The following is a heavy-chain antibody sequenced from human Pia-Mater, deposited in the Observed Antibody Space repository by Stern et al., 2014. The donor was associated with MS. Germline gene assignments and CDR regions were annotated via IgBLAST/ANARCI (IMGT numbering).Heavy chain of an antibody. CDR3: AGGTVAGLFDY. D-gene: IGHD6-19*01. J-gene: IGHJ4*02. CDR2: IYNIGST. Sequence: QVQLQESGPGLVKPSQTLSLTCTVSGGSINIGDYYWSWIRHLPGKGLEWIGYIYNIGSTSYNPSLKSRVSISVDTSKNQLSLNLNSVTAADTAVYYCAGGTVAGLFDYWGQGTLVTVSS. CDR1: GGSINIGDYY. V-gene: IGHV4-31*03.